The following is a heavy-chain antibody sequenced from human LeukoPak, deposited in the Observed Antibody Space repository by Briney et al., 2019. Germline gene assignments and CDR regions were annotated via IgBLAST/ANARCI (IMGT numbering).Heavy chain of an antibody. V-gene: IGHV3-21*01. D-gene: IGHD5-12*01. J-gene: IGHJ6*03. Sequence: PGGSLRLSCAASGFTFSSYSMNWVRQAPGKGLEWVSSISSISSYIYYADSVKGRFTISRDNAKNSLYLQMNSLRAEDTAVYYCARDGVATIKYYYYYYMDVWGKGTTVTVSS. CDR2: ISSISSYI. CDR3: ARDGVATIKYYYYYYMDV. CDR1: GFTFSSYS.